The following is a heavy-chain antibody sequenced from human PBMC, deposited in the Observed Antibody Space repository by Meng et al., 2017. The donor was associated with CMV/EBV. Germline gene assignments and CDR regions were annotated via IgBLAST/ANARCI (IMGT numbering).Heavy chain of an antibody. CDR1: GGSFSGYY. V-gene: IGHV4-34*01. Sequence: SETLSLTCAVYGGSFSGYYWSWIRQPPGKGLEWIGEINHSGSTNYNPSLKSRVTISVDTSKNQFSLKLSSVTAADTAVYYCASGGWSGHFPPYYYYYGMDVWGQGTTVTVSS. CDR3: ASGGWSGHFPPYYYYYGMDV. J-gene: IGHJ6*02. D-gene: IGHD3-3*01. CDR2: INHSGST.